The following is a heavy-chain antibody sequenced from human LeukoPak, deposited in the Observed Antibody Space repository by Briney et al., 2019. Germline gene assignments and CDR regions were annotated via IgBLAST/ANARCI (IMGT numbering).Heavy chain of an antibody. CDR2: IYSGGST. J-gene: IGHJ4*02. V-gene: IGHV3-66*02. Sequence: PGGSLRLSCAASGFTVSSNYMSWVRQAPGKGLEWVSVIYSGGSTYYADSVKGRFTISRDNSKNTLYLQMNSLGAEDTAVYYCARDRGEEEHFDYWGQGTLVTVSS. CDR3: ARDRGEEEHFDY. D-gene: IGHD1-1*01. CDR1: GFTVSSNY.